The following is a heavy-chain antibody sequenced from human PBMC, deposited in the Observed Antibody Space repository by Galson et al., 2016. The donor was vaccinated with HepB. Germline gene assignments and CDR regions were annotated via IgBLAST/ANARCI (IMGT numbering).Heavy chain of an antibody. Sequence: SLRLSCAASGFTFGDYAMTWFRQAPGKGLEWVSFIKNKLYGGTTKYAASAKGRFTISRDDSKGIAYLQLNSLETEDTAVYYCARVGGLYDSTGYAYFYYGVDVWGQGTTVTVS. D-gene: IGHD3-22*01. CDR2: IKNKLYGGTT. CDR1: GFTFGDYA. V-gene: IGHV3-49*03. J-gene: IGHJ6*02. CDR3: ARVGGLYDSTGYAYFYYGVDV.